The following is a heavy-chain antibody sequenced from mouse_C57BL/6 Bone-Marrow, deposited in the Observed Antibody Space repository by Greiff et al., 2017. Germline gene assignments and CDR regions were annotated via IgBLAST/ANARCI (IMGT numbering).Heavy chain of an antibody. CDR1: GYAFTSYN. J-gene: IGHJ1*01. V-gene: IGHV1S135*01. CDR2: IDPYNGGT. CDR3: AREDSWYFDV. Sequence: VQLKESGPELVKPGASVKVSCKASGYAFTSYNMYWVKQSHGKSLEWIGYIDPYNGGTSYNQKFKGKATLTVDKSSRTAYMHLNSLTSEDSAVYYCAREDSWYFDVWGAGTTVTVSS.